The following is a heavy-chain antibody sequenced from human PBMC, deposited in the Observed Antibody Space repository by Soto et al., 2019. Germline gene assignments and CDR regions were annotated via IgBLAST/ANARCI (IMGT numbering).Heavy chain of an antibody. J-gene: IGHJ6*02. CDR1: GFTFISYG. V-gene: IGHV3-30*18. CDR2: ISYDGSNK. D-gene: IGHD6-6*01. Sequence: GGSLRLSCAASGFTFISYGMHWVRQAPGKGLEWVAVISYDGSNKYYADSVKGRFTISRDNSKNTLYLQMNSLRAEDTAVYYCAKAGTEYSRSSVGGQRNYYYYYYGMDVWGQGTTVTVSS. CDR3: AKAGTEYSRSSVGGQRNYYYYYYGMDV.